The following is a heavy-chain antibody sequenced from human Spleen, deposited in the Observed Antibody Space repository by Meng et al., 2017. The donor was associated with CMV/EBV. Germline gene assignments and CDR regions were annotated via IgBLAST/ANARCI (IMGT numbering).Heavy chain of an antibody. CDR3: TLAGRYEGGNPYEFDY. J-gene: IGHJ4*02. D-gene: IGHD3-16*01. V-gene: IGHV3-15*01. CDR2: IKSKTDGGTT. Sequence: GESLKISCAASGFTFSNAWMSWVRQAPGKGLEWVGRIKSKTDGGTTDYAAPVKGRFTISRDDSKNTLYLQMNSLKTEDTAVYYCTLAGRYEGGNPYEFDYWGQGTLFPFSS. CDR1: GFTFSNAW.